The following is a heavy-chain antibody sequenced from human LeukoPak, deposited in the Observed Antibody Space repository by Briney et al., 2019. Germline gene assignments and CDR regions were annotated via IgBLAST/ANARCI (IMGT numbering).Heavy chain of an antibody. CDR1: GGSISSSSYY. Sequence: SETLPLTCTVSGGSISSSSYYWGWIRQPPGKGLEWIGSIYYSGSTYYNPSLKSRVSISIDTSKNQFSLNLSSVTAADTAVYYCARRAVGTFDYWGQGTLVTVSS. V-gene: IGHV4-39*01. CDR2: IYYSGST. CDR3: ARRAVGTFDY. D-gene: IGHD6-13*01. J-gene: IGHJ4*02.